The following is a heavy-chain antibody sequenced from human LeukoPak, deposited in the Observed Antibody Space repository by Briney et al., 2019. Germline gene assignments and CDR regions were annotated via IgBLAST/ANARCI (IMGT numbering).Heavy chain of an antibody. CDR1: GGSISTYY. J-gene: IGHJ4*02. D-gene: IGHD3-16*01. CDR2: IDYRGST. V-gene: IGHV4-59*12. Sequence: KPSETLSLTCTVSGGSISTYYWSWIRQPPGKGLEWIAYIDYRGSTTYNPSLRSRVTISVDTSKNQFSLKLSSVTAADTAVYYCAREPVRGSLFDYWGQGTLVTVSS. CDR3: AREPVRGSLFDY.